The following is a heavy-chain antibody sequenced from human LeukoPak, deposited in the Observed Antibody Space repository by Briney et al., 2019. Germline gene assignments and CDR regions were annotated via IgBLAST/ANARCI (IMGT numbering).Heavy chain of an antibody. V-gene: IGHV4-34*01. J-gene: IGHJ5*02. CDR1: GGSFSGYY. CDR3: ARQGGSGSYYMTSFDP. CDR2: INHSGST. Sequence: SETLSLTYAVYGGSFSGYYWSWIRQPPGKGLEWIGEINHSGSTNYNPSLKSRVTISVDTSKNQFSLKLSSVTAADTAVYYCARQGGSGSYYMTSFDPWGQGTLVTVSS. D-gene: IGHD3-10*01.